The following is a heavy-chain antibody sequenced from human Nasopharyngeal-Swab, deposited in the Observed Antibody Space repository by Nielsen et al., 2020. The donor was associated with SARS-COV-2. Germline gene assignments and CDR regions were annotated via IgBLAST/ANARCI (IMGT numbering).Heavy chain of an antibody. CDR2: ISAYNGNT. CDR1: GYTFTSYG. V-gene: IGHV1-18*01. J-gene: IGHJ5*02. Sequence: ASVKVSCKASGYTFTSYGISWVRQAPGQRLEWMGWISAYNGNTNYAQKLQGRVTMTTDTSTSTAYMELRSLRSDDTAVYYCARKLGFGESPGWFDPWGQGTLVTVSS. D-gene: IGHD3-10*01. CDR3: ARKLGFGESPGWFDP.